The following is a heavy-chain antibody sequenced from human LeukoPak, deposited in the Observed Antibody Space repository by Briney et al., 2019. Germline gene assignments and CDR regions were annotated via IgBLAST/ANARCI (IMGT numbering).Heavy chain of an antibody. CDR2: IYYSGST. V-gene: IGHV4-39*07. CDR3: ARDYRLTQIQY. J-gene: IGHJ1*01. CDR1: GGSISSSSYY. D-gene: IGHD1-26*01. Sequence: PSETLSLTCTVSGGSISSSSYYWGWIRQPPGKGLEWIGSIYYSGSTYYNPSLKSRVTISIDTSKNQFSLKLRFVTAADTAVYYCARDYRLTQIQYWGQGTLVTVSS.